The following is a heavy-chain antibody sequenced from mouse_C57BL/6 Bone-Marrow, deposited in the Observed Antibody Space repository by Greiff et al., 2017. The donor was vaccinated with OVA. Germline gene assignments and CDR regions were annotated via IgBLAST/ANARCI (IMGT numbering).Heavy chain of an antibody. CDR2: IYPRSGNT. V-gene: IGHV1-81*01. Sequence: VQLQQSGAELARPGASVKLSCQASGYTFTSSGISWVKQRPGQGLEWIGEIYPRSGNTYSNEKFKGKATLTADKSSSTAYMELRSLTSEDSAVYFCARKDYYGSSLYFDYWGQGTTLTVSS. CDR1: GYTFTSSG. J-gene: IGHJ2*01. D-gene: IGHD1-1*01. CDR3: ARKDYYGSSLYFDY.